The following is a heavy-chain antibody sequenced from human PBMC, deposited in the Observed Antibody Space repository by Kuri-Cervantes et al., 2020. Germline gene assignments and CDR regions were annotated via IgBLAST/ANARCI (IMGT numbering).Heavy chain of an antibody. CDR1: GFTFSSYG. CDR2: IWYDGSNK. CDR3: ARAAVDTAMVNEDY. Sequence: GESLKISCAASGFTFSSYGMHWARQAPGKGPEWVAVIWYDGSNKYYADSVKGRFTISRDNSKNTLYLQMNSLRAEDTAVYYCARAAVDTAMVNEDYWGQGTLVTVSS. D-gene: IGHD5-18*01. J-gene: IGHJ4*02. V-gene: IGHV3-33*01.